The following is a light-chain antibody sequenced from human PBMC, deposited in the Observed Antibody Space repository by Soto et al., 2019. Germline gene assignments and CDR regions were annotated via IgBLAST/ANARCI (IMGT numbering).Light chain of an antibody. CDR2: GNS. CDR3: QSYDSSQRALYV. V-gene: IGLV1-40*01. CDR1: SSNIGAGYD. J-gene: IGLJ1*01. Sequence: QSVLPQPPSGSGAPGQRGTISCTWSSSNIGAGYDVHWYQQLPRTAPKLRIYGNSNRPSGVPDRFSGSKSGSSASLAITGLHAEDEADYYCQSYDSSQRALYVCRTGTKLTV.